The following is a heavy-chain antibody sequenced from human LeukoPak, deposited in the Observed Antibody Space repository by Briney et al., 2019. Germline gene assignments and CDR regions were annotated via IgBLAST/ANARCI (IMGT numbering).Heavy chain of an antibody. J-gene: IGHJ4*02. V-gene: IGHV3-20*04. D-gene: IGHD2-21*02. Sequence: PGGSLRLSCAASGFTFDDYGMSWVRQAPGKGLEWVSGINWNGGSTGYADSVKGRFTISRDNAKNSLYLQMNSLRAEDTAVYYCAGGLLAYCGGDCYSVDYWGQGTLVTVSS. CDR3: AGGLLAYCGGDCYSVDY. CDR1: GFTFDDYG. CDR2: INWNGGST.